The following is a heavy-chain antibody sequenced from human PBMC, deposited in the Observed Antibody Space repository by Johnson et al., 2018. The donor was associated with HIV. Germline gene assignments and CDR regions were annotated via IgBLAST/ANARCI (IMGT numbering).Heavy chain of an antibody. CDR3: ARVAPAHDAFDI. CDR1: GFTVSSYA. V-gene: IGHV3-30*04. J-gene: IGHJ3*02. CDR2: ISYDGSNK. D-gene: IGHD2-2*01. Sequence: QVQLVESGGGLVQPGGSLRLSCAASGFTVSSYAMHWVRQAPGKGLEWVAVISYDGSNKYYADSVKGRFTISRDNSKHTLYLQMNSLRAEDTAVYYCARVAPAHDAFDIWGQGTMVTVSS.